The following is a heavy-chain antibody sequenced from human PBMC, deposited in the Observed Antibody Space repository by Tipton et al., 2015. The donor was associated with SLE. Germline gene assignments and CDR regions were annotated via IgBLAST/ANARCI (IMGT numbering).Heavy chain of an antibody. CDR2: IRYDGSNK. CDR1: GFTFSSYG. D-gene: IGHD3-22*01. CDR3: AKDLYYYDSSGLGYAFDI. V-gene: IGHV3-30*02. J-gene: IGHJ3*02. Sequence: SLRLSCAASGFTFSSYGMHWVRQAPGKGLEWVAFIRYDGSNKYYADSVKGRFTISRDNSKNTLYLQMNSLRAEDTAVYYCAKDLYYYDSSGLGYAFDIWGQGTMVTVSS.